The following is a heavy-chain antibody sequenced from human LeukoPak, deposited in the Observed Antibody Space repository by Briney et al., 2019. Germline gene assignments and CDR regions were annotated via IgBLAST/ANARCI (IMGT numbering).Heavy chain of an antibody. CDR2: IIPILNTT. Sequence: ASVKVSCKASGGTFSSYTFNWVRQAPGQGPEWMGRIIPILNTTNYAQKLQDRVTISADRSTSTTYMELRGLRSEDTAVYYCARGTSIRGDDYHGMDVWGQGTTITVSS. CDR3: ARGTSIRGDDYHGMDV. J-gene: IGHJ6*02. V-gene: IGHV1-69*08. D-gene: IGHD3-10*01. CDR1: GGTFSSYT.